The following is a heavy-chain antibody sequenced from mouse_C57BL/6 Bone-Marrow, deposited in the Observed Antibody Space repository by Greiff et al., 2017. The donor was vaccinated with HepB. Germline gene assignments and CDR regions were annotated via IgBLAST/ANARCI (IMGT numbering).Heavy chain of an antibody. V-gene: IGHV1-64*01. CDR3: ARDSVTTVVATKDYAMDY. Sequence: QVQLKQPGAELVKPGASVKLSCKASGYTFTSYWMHWVKQRPGQGLEWIGMIHPNSGSTNYNEKFKSKATLTVDKSSSTAYMQLSSLTSEDSAVYYCARDSVTTVVATKDYAMDYWGQGTSVTVSS. CDR1: GYTFTSYW. CDR2: IHPNSGST. D-gene: IGHD1-1*01. J-gene: IGHJ4*01.